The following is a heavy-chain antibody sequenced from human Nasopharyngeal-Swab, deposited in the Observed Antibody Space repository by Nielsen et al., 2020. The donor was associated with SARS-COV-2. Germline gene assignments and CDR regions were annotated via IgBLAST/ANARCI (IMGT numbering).Heavy chain of an antibody. CDR1: GCSISSSSYY. V-gene: IGHV4-39*01. Sequence: GSLRLSCTVSGCSISSSSYYWGWIRQPPGKGLEWIGSIYYSGSTYYNPSLKGRVTISVDTSKNQFSLKLSSVTAADTAVYYCARGVVVVAAIDWFDPWGQGTLVTVSS. CDR2: IYYSGST. D-gene: IGHD2-15*01. CDR3: ARGVVVVAAIDWFDP. J-gene: IGHJ5*02.